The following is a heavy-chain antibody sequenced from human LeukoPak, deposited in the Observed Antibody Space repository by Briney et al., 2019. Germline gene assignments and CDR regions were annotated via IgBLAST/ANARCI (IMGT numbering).Heavy chain of an antibody. CDR1: GFIFRHYT. J-gene: IGHJ3*02. D-gene: IGHD3-3*01. Sequence: PGGSLRLSCAASGFIFRHYTMTWVRQAPGKGLEWVSHIRSDGDDIRYADFVEGRFTISRDDAKNSLFLQMNSLRAEDTAVYYCAKGRLLRFLQPDAFDIWGQGTMVTVSS. CDR2: IRSDGDDI. CDR3: AKGRLLRFLQPDAFDI. V-gene: IGHV3-21*05.